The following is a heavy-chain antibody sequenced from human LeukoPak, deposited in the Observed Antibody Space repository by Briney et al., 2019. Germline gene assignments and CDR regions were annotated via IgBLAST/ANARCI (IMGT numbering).Heavy chain of an antibody. V-gene: IGHV3-33*01. D-gene: IGHD4-23*01. CDR1: GFTFSSYG. CDR2: IWYDGSNK. Sequence: GGSLRLSCAASGFTFSSYGMHWVRQASGKGLEWVAVIWYDGSNKYYADSVKGRFTISRDNSKNTLYLQMNSLRAEDTAVYYCARDIGGNARGSDYWGQGTLVTVSS. CDR3: ARDIGGNARGSDY. J-gene: IGHJ4*02.